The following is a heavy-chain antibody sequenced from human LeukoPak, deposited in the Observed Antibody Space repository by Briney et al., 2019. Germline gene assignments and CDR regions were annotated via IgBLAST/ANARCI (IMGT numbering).Heavy chain of an antibody. Sequence: GGSLRLSCAASGFTFSNYMMHWVRQAPGKGLVWVSRIKSDGITITYADSVKGRFTISRDNAKNTLYLQMNSLRAEDSAVYYCLRDLNWSLDQWGQGTLVTVSS. CDR1: GFTFSNYM. CDR3: LRDLNWSLDQ. V-gene: IGHV3-74*01. J-gene: IGHJ4*02. CDR2: IKSDGITI. D-gene: IGHD1-20*01.